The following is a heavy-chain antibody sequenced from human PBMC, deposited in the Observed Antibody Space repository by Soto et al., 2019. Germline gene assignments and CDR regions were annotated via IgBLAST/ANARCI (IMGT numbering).Heavy chain of an antibody. CDR3: SRSLGDYSTFEFDY. Sequence: QVQLVESGRGLVKPGGSLRLSCAASGFTFSDYYMSWIRQAPGKGLEWVSYISSSSSYTNYADSVKGRFTISRDNAKNSRYLQMNSLRAGETAVYYCSRSLGDYSTFEFDYWGQGPLVTVSS. J-gene: IGHJ4*02. V-gene: IGHV3-11*06. CDR2: ISSSSSYT. CDR1: GFTFSDYY. D-gene: IGHD4-4*01.